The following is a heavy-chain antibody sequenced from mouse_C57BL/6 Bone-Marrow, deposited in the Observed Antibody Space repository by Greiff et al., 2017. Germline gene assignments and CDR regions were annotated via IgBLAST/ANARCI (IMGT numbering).Heavy chain of an antibody. CDR1: GYTFTDYN. J-gene: IGHJ1*03. CDR3: AREFLYYGPYWYFYV. V-gene: IGHV1-18*01. CDR2: INPNNGGT. Sequence: VQLQQSGPELVKPGASVKIPCKASGYTFTDYNMDWVKQSHGKSLEWIGDINPNNGGTIYNQKFKGKATLTVDKSSSTAYLQLRSLTSEDTAVYYGAREFLYYGPYWYFYVWGTGTTVTVSS. D-gene: IGHD2-1*01.